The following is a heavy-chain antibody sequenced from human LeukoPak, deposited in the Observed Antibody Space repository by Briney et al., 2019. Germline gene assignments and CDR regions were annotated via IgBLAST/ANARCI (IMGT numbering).Heavy chain of an antibody. CDR3: PAGTGRSDFDY. CDR2: IKRKGDDGTI. CDR1: GFTFSNAW. J-gene: IGHJ4*02. Sequence: GGSLRLSCAASGFTFSNAWMSWVRQAPGKGPEWVGRIKRKGDDGTIDYAAPVKGRLTISRDDSKNTLYLQMNSLKSEDTAGYYCPAGTGRSDFDYWGKETLVTVSS. V-gene: IGHV3-15*01.